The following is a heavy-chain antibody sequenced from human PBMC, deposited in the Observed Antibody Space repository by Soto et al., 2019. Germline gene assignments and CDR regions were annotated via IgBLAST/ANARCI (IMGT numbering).Heavy chain of an antibody. Sequence: SVKVSCKASGYTFTSYGISWVRQAPGQGLEWMGGIIPIFGTANYAQKFQGRVTITADKSTSTAYMELSSLRSEDTAVYYCARDPYNWNYLGAFDIWGQGTMVTVSS. J-gene: IGHJ3*02. CDR1: GYTFTSYG. D-gene: IGHD1-7*01. V-gene: IGHV1-69*06. CDR3: ARDPYNWNYLGAFDI. CDR2: IIPIFGTA.